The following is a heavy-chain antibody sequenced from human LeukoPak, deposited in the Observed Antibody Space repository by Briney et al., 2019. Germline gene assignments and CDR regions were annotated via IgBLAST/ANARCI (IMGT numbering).Heavy chain of an antibody. CDR1: GFTFSSYA. Sequence: GGSLRLSCAASGFTFSSYAMSWVRQAPGKGLEWVSAISGSGGSTYYADPVKGRFTISRDNSKNTLYLQMNSLRAEDMAVYYCAKVLYYDFWSGYFDYWGQGTLVTVSS. CDR3: AKVLYYDFWSGYFDY. J-gene: IGHJ4*02. CDR2: ISGSGGST. D-gene: IGHD3-3*01. V-gene: IGHV3-23*01.